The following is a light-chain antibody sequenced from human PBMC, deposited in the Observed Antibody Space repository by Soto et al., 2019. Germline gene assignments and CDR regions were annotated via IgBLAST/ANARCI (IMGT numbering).Light chain of an antibody. CDR2: GNT. J-gene: IGLJ3*02. Sequence: QSVLTQPPSMSGAPGQRVTISCTGSSSNIGAGYDVHWYQLLPGTAPKLLIYGNTNRPSGVLDRFSGSKSGTSASLAITGLRAEDEADYYCQSHDSSLNSWVFGGGTKLTVL. CDR1: SSNIGAGYD. CDR3: QSHDSSLNSWV. V-gene: IGLV1-40*01.